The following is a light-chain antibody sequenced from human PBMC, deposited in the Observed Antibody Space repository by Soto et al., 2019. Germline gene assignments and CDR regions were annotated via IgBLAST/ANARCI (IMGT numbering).Light chain of an antibody. Sequence: QSALTQAACVSGSPGQSITISCTGTSGDVGSYNYVSWYQQHPGKAPKLMIYEVSDRPSGISSRFSGSKSGNTASLTISGLQTEDEADYYRSSYTSSCTLFGTGPKANVL. J-gene: IGLJ1*01. CDR2: EVS. CDR1: SGDVGSYNY. V-gene: IGLV2-14*01. CDR3: SSYTSSCTL.